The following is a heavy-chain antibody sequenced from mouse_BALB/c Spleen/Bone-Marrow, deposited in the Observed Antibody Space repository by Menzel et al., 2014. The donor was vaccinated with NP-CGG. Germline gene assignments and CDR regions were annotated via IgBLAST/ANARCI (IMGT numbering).Heavy chain of an antibody. CDR2: INPSSGYT. V-gene: IGHV1-4*01. D-gene: IGHD4-1*01. CDR1: GYTFTNYT. J-gene: IGHJ4*01. CDR3: ARGKTGFYGMDY. Sequence: QVQLQQSGAELARPGASVKMSCKASGYTFTNYTMHWVKQRPGQGLEWIGYINPSSGYTNYNQKFKDTATSTADKSSSTAYMQLSSLTSADSAVYYCARGKTGFYGMDYWGQGASVTVSS.